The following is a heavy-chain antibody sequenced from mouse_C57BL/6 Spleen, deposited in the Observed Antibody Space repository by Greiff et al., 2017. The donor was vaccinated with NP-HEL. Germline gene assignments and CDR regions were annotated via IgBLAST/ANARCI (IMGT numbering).Heavy chain of an antibody. V-gene: IGHV1-82*01. Sequence: VQLQESGPELVKPGASVKISCKASGYAFSSSWMNWVKQRPGKGLEWIGRIYPGDGDTNYNGKFQGKATLTADKSSSTAYMQLSSLTSEDPAVYFCARIYDGYPFDYWGQGTTLTVSS. J-gene: IGHJ2*01. CDR3: ARIYDGYPFDY. CDR2: IYPGDGDT. CDR1: GYAFSSSW. D-gene: IGHD2-3*01.